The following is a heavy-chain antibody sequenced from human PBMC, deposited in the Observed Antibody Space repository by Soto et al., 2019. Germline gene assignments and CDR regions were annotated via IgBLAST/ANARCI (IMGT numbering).Heavy chain of an antibody. CDR1: GGSISSYY. CDR3: ARAIDYGDYVYYFDY. Sequence: SETLSLTCTVSGGSISSYYWSWIRQPPGKGLEWIGYIYYSGSTNYNPSLKSRVTISVDTSKNQFSLKLSSVTAADTAVYYCARAIDYGDYVYYFDYWGQGTLVTVS. CDR2: IYYSGST. D-gene: IGHD4-17*01. J-gene: IGHJ4*02. V-gene: IGHV4-59*01.